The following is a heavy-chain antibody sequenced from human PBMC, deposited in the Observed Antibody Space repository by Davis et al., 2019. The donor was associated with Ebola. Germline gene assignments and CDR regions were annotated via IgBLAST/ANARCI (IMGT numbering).Heavy chain of an antibody. J-gene: IGHJ4*02. CDR3: ARDRCSGGSCYLGGTPPDY. D-gene: IGHD2-15*01. Sequence: SAKVPCKASGRTFSSYAISWVRQAPGQGPEWMGGIIPIFGTANYAQKFQGRVTITEDKSTSTAYMELSSLRSEDTAVYYWARDRCSGGSCYLGGTPPDYWGQGTLVTVSS. V-gene: IGHV1-69*06. CDR2: IIPIFGTA. CDR1: GRTFSSYA.